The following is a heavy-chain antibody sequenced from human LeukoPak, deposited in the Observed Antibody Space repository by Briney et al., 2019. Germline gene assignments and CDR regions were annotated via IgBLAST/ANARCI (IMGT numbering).Heavy chain of an antibody. CDR1: GFTFTNAW. CDR2: IFSKTDGGAT. V-gene: IGHV3-15*01. J-gene: IGHJ4*02. Sequence: GGSLRLSCAASGFTFTNAWMNWVRQPPGKGLEWVGRIFSKTDGGATDYAAPVKGRFIISRDDSKNTLYLQMNSLQAEDTAVYYCTDWDAARFDYWGQGSLVTVSS. CDR3: TDWDAARFDY. D-gene: IGHD1-1*01.